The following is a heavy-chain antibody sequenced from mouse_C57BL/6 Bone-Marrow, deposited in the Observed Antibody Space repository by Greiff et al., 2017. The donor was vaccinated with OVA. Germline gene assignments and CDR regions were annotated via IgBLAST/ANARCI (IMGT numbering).Heavy chain of an antibody. V-gene: IGHV6-3*01. J-gene: IGHJ2*01. D-gene: IGHD1-1*01. CDR2: IRLKSDNYAT. CDR1: GFTFSNYW. Sequence: EVKLEESGGGLVQPGGSMKLSCVASGFTFSNYWMNWVRQSPEKGLEWVAQIRLKSDNYATHYAESVKGRFTISRDDSKSSVYLQMNNLRAEDTGIYYCTADTTVVAPYYFDYWGQGTTLTVSS. CDR3: TADTTVVAPYYFDY.